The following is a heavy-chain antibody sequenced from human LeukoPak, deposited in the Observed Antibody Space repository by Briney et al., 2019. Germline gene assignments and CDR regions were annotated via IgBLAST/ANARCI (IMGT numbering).Heavy chain of an antibody. V-gene: IGHV1-2*02. CDR1: GYTFTGYY. Sequence: ASVKVSCKASGYTFTGYYMHWVRQAPGQGLEWMGWINPNSGGTNYAQKFQGRVTMTRDTSISTAYMELSRLRSDDTAVYYCARDLRRLGYCSSTSCDVGYYYYGMDVWGQGITVTVSS. CDR2: INPNSGGT. J-gene: IGHJ6*02. D-gene: IGHD2-2*01. CDR3: ARDLRRLGYCSSTSCDVGYYYYGMDV.